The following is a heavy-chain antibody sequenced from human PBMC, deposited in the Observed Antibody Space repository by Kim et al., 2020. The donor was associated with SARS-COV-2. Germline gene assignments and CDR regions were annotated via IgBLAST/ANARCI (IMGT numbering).Heavy chain of an antibody. V-gene: IGHV3-73*01. J-gene: IGHJ4*02. D-gene: IGHD6-19*01. CDR3: SRHEYSSAWYIDS. Sequence: AHAASVQGRFTISRDDSKNTAYLQMNSLKSEDTAVYYCSRHEYSSAWYIDSWGQGTLVTVSS.